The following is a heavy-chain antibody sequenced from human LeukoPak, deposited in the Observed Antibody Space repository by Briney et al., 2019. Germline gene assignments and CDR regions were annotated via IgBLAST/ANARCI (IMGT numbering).Heavy chain of an antibody. D-gene: IGHD3-10*01. CDR3: AKDSTYYYGSGSYYNLDY. J-gene: IGHJ4*02. Sequence: PGGSLRLSCAASGLTFSSYGMHWVRQAPGKGLEWVAFIRYDGSNKYYADSVKGRFTISRDNSKNTLYLQMNSLRAEDTAVYYCAKDSTYYYGSGSYYNLDYWGQGTLVTVSS. CDR1: GLTFSSYG. V-gene: IGHV3-30*02. CDR2: IRYDGSNK.